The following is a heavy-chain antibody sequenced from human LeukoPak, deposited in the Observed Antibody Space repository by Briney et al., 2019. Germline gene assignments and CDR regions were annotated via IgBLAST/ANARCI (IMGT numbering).Heavy chain of an antibody. V-gene: IGHV1-69*04. CDR1: GGTFSSYA. CDR2: IIPILGIA. D-gene: IGHD6-6*01. Sequence: ASVKVSCKASGGTFSSYAISWVRQAPGQGLEWMGRIIPILGIANYAQKLQGRVTMTTDTSTSTAYMELRSLRSDDTAVYYCAREAARTFDYWGQGTLVTVSS. CDR3: AREAARTFDY. J-gene: IGHJ4*02.